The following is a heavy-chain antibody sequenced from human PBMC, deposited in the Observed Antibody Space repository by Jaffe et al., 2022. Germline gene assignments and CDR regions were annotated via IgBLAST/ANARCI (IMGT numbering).Heavy chain of an antibody. Sequence: EVQLLESGGGLVQPGGSLRLSCAASGFTFSSYAMSWVRQAPGKGLEWVSGIGDSGINTYYTDSVKGRFTVSRDNSKNTMYLQMNSLRAEDTAAYYCAKVVKCSGGSCYRWFDPWGQGTLVTVSS. V-gene: IGHV3-23*01. CDR1: GFTFSSYA. D-gene: IGHD2-15*01. CDR2: IGDSGINT. CDR3: AKVVKCSGGSCYRWFDP. J-gene: IGHJ5*02.